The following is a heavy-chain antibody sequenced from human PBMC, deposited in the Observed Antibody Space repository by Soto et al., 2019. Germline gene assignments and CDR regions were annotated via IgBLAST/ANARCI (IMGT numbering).Heavy chain of an antibody. J-gene: IGHJ4*02. D-gene: IGHD3-3*01. CDR2: IYYSGST. V-gene: IGHV4-61*08. CDR1: GGSISSGGYY. Sequence: SETLSLTCTVSGGSISSGGYYWSWIRQHPGKGLEWIGYIYYSGSTNYNPSLKSRVTISVGTSKNQFSLKLSSVTAADTAVYYCARLPFWRGKKDDYWGQGTLVTVSS. CDR3: ARLPFWRGKKDDY.